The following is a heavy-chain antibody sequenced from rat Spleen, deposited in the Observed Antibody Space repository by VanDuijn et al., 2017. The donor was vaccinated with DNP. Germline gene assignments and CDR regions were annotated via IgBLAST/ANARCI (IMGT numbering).Heavy chain of an antibody. V-gene: IGHV5-20*01. Sequence: EVQLVESGGGLVQPGRSMKLSCAASGFTFSNYYMAWVRQAPTKGLEWVASISYDGSSTYYRDSVKGRFTISRDNAKSSLYLQMDSLRSEDTSTYYCAKDGPGPFDYWGQGVMDTVSS. CDR2: ISYDGSST. CDR1: GFTFSNYY. D-gene: IGHD1-4*01. CDR3: AKDGPGPFDY. J-gene: IGHJ2*01.